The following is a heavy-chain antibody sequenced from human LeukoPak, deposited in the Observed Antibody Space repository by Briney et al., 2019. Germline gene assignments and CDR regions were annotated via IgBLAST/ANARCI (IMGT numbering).Heavy chain of an antibody. CDR3: ARRRAYDTSGPCPFDY. D-gene: IGHD3-22*01. Sequence: GGSLRLSCAASGLTFSSYAMSWVRQAPGKRLEWVSTISGSAATTYYADPVEGRFTISRDDSQNMLYLQMNSLRAEDTAVYYCARRRAYDTSGPCPFDYWGQGTLVTVSS. J-gene: IGHJ4*02. CDR2: ISGSAATT. CDR1: GLTFSSYA. V-gene: IGHV3-23*01.